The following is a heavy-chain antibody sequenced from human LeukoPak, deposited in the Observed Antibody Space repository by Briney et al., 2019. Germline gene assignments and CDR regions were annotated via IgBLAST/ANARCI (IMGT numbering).Heavy chain of an antibody. J-gene: IGHJ6*03. D-gene: IGHD3-16*01. CDR1: GGSISNFY. CDR2: IDTGGST. CDR3: AGGLGGASYYMDV. V-gene: IGHV4-4*07. Sequence: PSETLSLTCTVSGGSISNFYWSWVRQPAGKGLEWIGRIDTGGSTYYNASLESRVIMSLDTSKNQFSLKLSSVTVADTAVYYCAGGLGGASYYMDVWGRGTTVTVSS.